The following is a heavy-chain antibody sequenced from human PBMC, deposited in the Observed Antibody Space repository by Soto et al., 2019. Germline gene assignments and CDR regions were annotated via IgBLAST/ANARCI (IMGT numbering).Heavy chain of an antibody. Sequence: VGAPRLSCAAPGFTFSSSSTSWVRQAPVSRLQWLPAISGSGGRTYYADSVNGLFTIPRDNSQNTLYLQMNSLRAEDTAVYYCGTAPALPLYYYYGMDVWGQGTTVTVSS. CDR3: GTAPALPLYYYYGMDV. CDR1: GFTFSSSS. J-gene: IGHJ6*02. CDR2: ISGSGGRT. V-gene: IGHV3-23*01.